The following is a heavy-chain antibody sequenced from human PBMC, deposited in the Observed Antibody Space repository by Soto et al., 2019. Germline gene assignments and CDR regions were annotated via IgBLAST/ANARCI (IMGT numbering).Heavy chain of an antibody. CDR3: ARENSRISPRLFQH. V-gene: IGHV3-30-3*01. J-gene: IGHJ1*01. D-gene: IGHD6-6*01. CDR2: ISPAGTNQ. Sequence: GGSLRLSCVASGFIFSDYAMHWARQAPGKGLEWVALISPAGTNQYYADSAKGRFTISRDNSKNTLYLQMNSLRPEDTGLYYCARENSRISPRLFQHWGHGTLVTVSS. CDR1: GFIFSDYA.